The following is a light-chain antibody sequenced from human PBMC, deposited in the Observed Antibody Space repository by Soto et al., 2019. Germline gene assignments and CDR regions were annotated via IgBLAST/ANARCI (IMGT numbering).Light chain of an antibody. CDR2: AAS. Sequence: DIQMTQSPSSLSASVGDRVTITCRASQSISNYLNWYQQNPGKAPKLLIYAASSMQSGVPSRFSGSASETDFTLTISSLQPDDSATYYWQQSFSPLWTFGQGTKVEV. CDR1: QSISNY. CDR3: QQSFSPLWT. V-gene: IGKV1-39*01. J-gene: IGKJ1*01.